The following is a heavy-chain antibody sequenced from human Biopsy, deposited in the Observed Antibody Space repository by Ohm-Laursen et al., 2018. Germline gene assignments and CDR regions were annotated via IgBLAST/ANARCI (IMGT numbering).Heavy chain of an antibody. V-gene: IGHV2-70*04. J-gene: IGHJ6*02. Sequence: TQTLTLTITFSGFSFTTVGMRVTWIRQAPGKALEWLAHIDWAGDTRYSASLKTRLSISKDTFKDQVVLTMTDIDPVDTATYYCARASASQYYGVDVWGQGTSVTVSS. CDR1: GFSFTTVGMR. D-gene: IGHD1-26*01. CDR2: IDWAGDT. CDR3: ARASASQYYGVDV.